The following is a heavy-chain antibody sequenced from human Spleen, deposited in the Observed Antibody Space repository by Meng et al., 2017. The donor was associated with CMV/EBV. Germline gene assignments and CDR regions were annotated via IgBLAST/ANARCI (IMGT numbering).Heavy chain of an antibody. J-gene: IGHJ6*02. Sequence: GESLKISCAASGFTFSNYTIHWVRQAPGKGLEWVTVISHDGSNKYYADSVKGRFSISRDNSKNTLYLQMNSLRAEDTAVYYCARGGIVVLRSVYYGMDVWGQGTTVTVSS. V-gene: IGHV3-30-3*01. D-gene: IGHD2-2*01. CDR1: GFTFSNYT. CDR3: ARGGIVVLRSVYYGMDV. CDR2: ISHDGSNK.